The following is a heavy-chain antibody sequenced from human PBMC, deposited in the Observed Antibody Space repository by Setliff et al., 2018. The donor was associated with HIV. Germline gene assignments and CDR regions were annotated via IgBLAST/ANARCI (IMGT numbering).Heavy chain of an antibody. CDR3: ARGTDYSGWFYDY. CDR2: IKQDGSET. J-gene: IGHJ4*02. CDR1: GFTFSKFW. V-gene: IGHV3-7*03. D-gene: IGHD1-26*01. Sequence: GGSLRLSCIASGFTFSKFWMRWVRQAPGKGLERVADIKQDGSETYYVDSVRGRFTISRDNAKSSLYLQMNSLRAEDTAVYYCARGTDYSGWFYDYWGQGTQVTVSS.